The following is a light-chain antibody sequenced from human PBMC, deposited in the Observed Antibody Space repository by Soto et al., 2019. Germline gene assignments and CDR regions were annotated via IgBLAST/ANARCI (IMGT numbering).Light chain of an antibody. Sequence: ETVLTQSPGTLSLSPGERATLSCRASQTIRSNYLAWYRQTPGQAPRLLIYGASNRATGIADRFSGSGSGTDFTLIISRLEPEDFALYYCQQYGSSPWTFGQGTKLESK. CDR3: QQYGSSPWT. CDR2: GAS. J-gene: IGKJ1*01. CDR1: QTIRSNY. V-gene: IGKV3-20*01.